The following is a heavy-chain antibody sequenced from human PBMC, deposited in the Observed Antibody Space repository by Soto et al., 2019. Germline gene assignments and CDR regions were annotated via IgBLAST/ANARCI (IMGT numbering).Heavy chain of an antibody. V-gene: IGHV3-33*03. CDR2: IWYDGSTK. CDR1: GFTFSSHG. D-gene: IGHD1-1*01. J-gene: IGHJ6*02. CDR3: VRWADDRALDV. Sequence: QAQLVESGGGVVQPGRSLRLTCAASGFTFSSHGMHWVRQAPGKGQEWVAVIWYDGSTKYYADSVKGRFTISRDNSKNTLYLQMNSLRAEDTAVYYCVRWADDRALDVWGQGTRVTVSS.